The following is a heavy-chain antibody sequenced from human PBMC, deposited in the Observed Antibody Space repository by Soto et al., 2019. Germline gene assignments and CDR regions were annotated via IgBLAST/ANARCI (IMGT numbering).Heavy chain of an antibody. CDR1: GGSFNSFH. J-gene: IGHJ4*02. Sequence: QVQLVQSGAEVKRPGSSVKVSCKSSGGSFNSFHFNWVRQAPGQGLEWMGRIIPMLDRTQYAQMFQCRVTITADKSTSTAYMEMSGLESVDTAVYYCARCTVTLFGVVTPPDYWGQGTLVTVSS. V-gene: IGHV1-69*02. CDR2: IIPMLDRT. CDR3: ARCTVTLFGVVTPPDY. D-gene: IGHD3-3*01.